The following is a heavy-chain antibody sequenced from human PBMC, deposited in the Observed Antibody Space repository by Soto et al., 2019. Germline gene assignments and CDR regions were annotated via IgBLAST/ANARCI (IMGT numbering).Heavy chain of an antibody. V-gene: IGHV3-23*01. CDR1: GFTLGRYG. Sequence: EVQLLESGGGLVQPGGSLRLSCAASGFTLGRYGMSWVRQAPGTGLEWVSAVSPNGQGIYYADSVRGRFTISRDFSKNTVSLAVDRLPSEDSSLYYCVRAGGIAAAGSSQGVLWGQGTRVTVSS. J-gene: IGHJ4*02. D-gene: IGHD6-13*01. CDR3: VRAGGIAAAGSSQGVL. CDR2: VSPNGQGI.